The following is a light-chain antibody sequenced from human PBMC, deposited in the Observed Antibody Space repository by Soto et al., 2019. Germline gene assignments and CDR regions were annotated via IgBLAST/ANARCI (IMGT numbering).Light chain of an antibody. CDR1: QNINSY. CDR3: QQSYTTLFT. V-gene: IGKV1-39*01. J-gene: IGKJ3*01. Sequence: DIQMTQSPSSLSASVGDRVTITCRASQNINSYLHWYQKKPGKAPKLLIYTASSLQSGVPSRFSGSGSGTDFTLTISSLQPEDFATYYCQQSYTTLFTFGPGTKVDIK. CDR2: TAS.